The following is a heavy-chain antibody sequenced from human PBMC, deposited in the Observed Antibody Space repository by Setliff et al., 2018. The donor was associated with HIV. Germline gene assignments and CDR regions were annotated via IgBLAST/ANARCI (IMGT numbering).Heavy chain of an antibody. V-gene: IGHV4-59*01. Sequence: SETLSLTCTVSGGSISGFYWSWIRQSPGNGLEWIGYIYYSGSTNYNPSLRSRVTISVDTSQKQFSLKLNSVTAADTAVYYCARSVDTAIADAFDIWGQGTMVTVSS. J-gene: IGHJ3*02. D-gene: IGHD5-18*01. CDR2: IYYSGST. CDR1: GGSISGFY. CDR3: ARSVDTAIADAFDI.